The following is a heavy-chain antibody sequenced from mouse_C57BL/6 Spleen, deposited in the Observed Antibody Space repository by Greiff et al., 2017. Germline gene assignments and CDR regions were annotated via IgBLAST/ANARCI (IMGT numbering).Heavy chain of an antibody. CDR2: INPSNGGT. CDR1: GYTFTSYW. V-gene: IGHV1-53*01. CDR3: ARSVPAY. J-gene: IGHJ2*01. Sequence: VQLQQPGTELVKPGASVKLSCKASGYTFTSYWMHWVTQRPGPGLEWLGTINPSNGGTNYNEKFKSKATLTVDKSSSATYMQPSSLSSEYSVGYYCARSVPAYWGQGTTLTVSS.